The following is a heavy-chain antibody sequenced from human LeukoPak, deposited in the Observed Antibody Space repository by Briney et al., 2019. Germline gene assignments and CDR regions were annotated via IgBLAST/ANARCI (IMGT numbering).Heavy chain of an antibody. Sequence: GASVKVSCKASEYTFTSYYMHWVRQAPGQGLEWMGILNPSGGSTTYAQKFQGRVTMTRDTSTSTVYMELSSLRSEDTAVYYCARALGDIVVVPALHYYYYGMDVWGQGTTVTVSS. CDR3: ARALGDIVVVPALHYYYYGMDV. V-gene: IGHV1-46*01. D-gene: IGHD2-2*01. CDR2: LNPSGGST. CDR1: EYTFTSYY. J-gene: IGHJ6*02.